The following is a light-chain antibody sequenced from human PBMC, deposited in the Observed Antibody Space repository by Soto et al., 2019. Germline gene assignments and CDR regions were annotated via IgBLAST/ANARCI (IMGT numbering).Light chain of an antibody. CDR1: QSLLYSSNNKNY. V-gene: IGKV4-1*01. Sequence: DIVMTQSPDSLAVSLGERATINCKSSQSLLYSSNNKNYLAWYQQKAGQPPKLLIYWASTRESGVPDRFSGSGYGTDFTLTISSLQAEDVAVYSCQQYYSTPWTFGQGTKLEIK. CDR3: QQYYSTPWT. J-gene: IGKJ1*01. CDR2: WAS.